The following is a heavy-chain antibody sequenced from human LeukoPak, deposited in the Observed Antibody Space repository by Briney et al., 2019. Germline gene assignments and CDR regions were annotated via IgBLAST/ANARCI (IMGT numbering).Heavy chain of an antibody. J-gene: IGHJ3*02. CDR1: GFTFSSYG. CDR2: IRYDGSNK. Sequence: GGSLRLSCAASGFTFSSYGMHWVRQAPGKGLEWVAFIRYDGSNKYYAESVKGRFTISRDNSKNTLYLQMNSLRAEDTAVYYCAKDLRFLYAFDIWGQGTMVTVSS. V-gene: IGHV3-30*02. CDR3: AKDLRFLYAFDI. D-gene: IGHD2-21*01.